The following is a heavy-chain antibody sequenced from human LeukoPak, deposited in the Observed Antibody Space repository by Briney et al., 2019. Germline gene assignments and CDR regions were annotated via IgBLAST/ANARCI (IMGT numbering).Heavy chain of an antibody. J-gene: IGHJ4*02. Sequence: PGGSLRLSCAASGFTVTNAWMTWVRQAPGKGLEWVGRIRGKTDGGTTDYAAPVKGRFTISRDNSKNTLYLQMNSLRAEDTAVYYCAKDPFPSRAVAGTFDYWGQGTLVTVSS. CDR3: AKDPFPSRAVAGTFDY. CDR1: GFTVTNAW. D-gene: IGHD6-19*01. V-gene: IGHV3-15*01. CDR2: IRGKTDGGTT.